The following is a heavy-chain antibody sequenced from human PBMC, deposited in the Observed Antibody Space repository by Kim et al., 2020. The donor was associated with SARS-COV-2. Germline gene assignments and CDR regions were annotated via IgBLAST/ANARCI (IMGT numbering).Heavy chain of an antibody. J-gene: IGHJ4*02. CDR2: IYYSGST. D-gene: IGHD5-18*01. CDR3: ARDQRYSYGFVY. CDR1: GGSISSGGYY. Sequence: SETLSLTCTVSGGSISSGGYYWSWIRQHPGKGLEWIGYIYYSGSTYYNPSLKSRVTISVDTSKNQFSLKLSSVTAADTAVYYCARDQRYSYGFVYWGQGTLVTVSS. V-gene: IGHV4-31*03.